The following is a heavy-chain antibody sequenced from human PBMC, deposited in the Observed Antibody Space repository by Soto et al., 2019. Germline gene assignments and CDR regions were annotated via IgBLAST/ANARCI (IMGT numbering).Heavy chain of an antibody. CDR3: ARVHYYDSSGFYL. V-gene: IGHV3-21*01. CDR1: GFTFSSYS. CDR2: ISSSSSYI. D-gene: IGHD3-22*01. J-gene: IGHJ4*02. Sequence: PGGSLRLSCAASGFTFSSYSMNWVRQAPGKGLEWVSSISSSSSYIYYGGSVKGRFTISRDNAKNSLYLQMNSLRAEDTATYYCARVHYYDSSGFYLWGQGTLVTVSS.